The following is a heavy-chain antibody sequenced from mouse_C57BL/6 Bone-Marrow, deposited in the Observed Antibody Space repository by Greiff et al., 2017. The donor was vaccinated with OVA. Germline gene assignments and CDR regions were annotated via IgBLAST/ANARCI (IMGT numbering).Heavy chain of an antibody. D-gene: IGHD2-5*01. CDR2: IYPGDGDT. Sequence: VQLQESGPELVKPGASVKISCKASGYAFSSSWMNWVKQRPGQGLEWIGRIYPGDGDTNYNGKFKGKATLTADKSSSTAYMQLSSLTSEDSAVYFCARLGSNGYWGQGTTLTVSS. CDR1: GYAFSSSW. CDR3: ARLGSNGY. V-gene: IGHV1-82*01. J-gene: IGHJ2*01.